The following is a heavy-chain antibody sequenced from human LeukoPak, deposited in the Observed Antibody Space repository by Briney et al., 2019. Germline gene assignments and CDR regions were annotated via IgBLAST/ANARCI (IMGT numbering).Heavy chain of an antibody. D-gene: IGHD5-24*01. V-gene: IGHV4-39*01. CDR2: IYYSGSS. CDR3: ARHRSGWLQSSFDY. CDR1: GGSISSSSSY. J-gene: IGHJ4*02. Sequence: SETLSLTCSVSGGSISSSSSYWGWIRQPPGKALEWIGSIYYSGSSFDNPALKSRVTISVDTSKNQFSLKLSSVTAADTAVYYCARHRSGWLQSSFDYWGQGTLVTVSS.